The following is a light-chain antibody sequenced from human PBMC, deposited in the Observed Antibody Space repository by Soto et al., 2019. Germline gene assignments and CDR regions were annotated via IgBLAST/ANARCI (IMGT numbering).Light chain of an antibody. J-gene: IGKJ1*01. CDR3: QHYAGHSCA. CDR1: QNIDSW. Sequence: DIQMTQSPSTLSASVGDRVTITCRASQNIDSWLAWYQHKPGQAPTLLIYQASILQTGVPSRFSGSGSGSEFSLAICSLQPDDFATYYCQHYAGHSCAFGQGTKLEPK. CDR2: QAS. V-gene: IGKV1-5*03.